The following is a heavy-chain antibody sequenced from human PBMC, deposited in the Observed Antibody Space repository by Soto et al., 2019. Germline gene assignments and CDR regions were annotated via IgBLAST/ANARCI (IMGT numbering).Heavy chain of an antibody. CDR3: VKDSDWSFDS. J-gene: IGHJ4*02. CDR2: INWNGDDI. CDR1: GFTFDDYT. D-gene: IGHD6-19*01. Sequence: GGSLRLSCAASGFTFDDYTMHWVRQGPGKGLEWVSFINWNGDDINYADSVKGRFTISRDNSKNSLYLQMNSLRTEDTALYYCVKDSDWSFDSWGQGTLVTSPQ. V-gene: IGHV3-43*01.